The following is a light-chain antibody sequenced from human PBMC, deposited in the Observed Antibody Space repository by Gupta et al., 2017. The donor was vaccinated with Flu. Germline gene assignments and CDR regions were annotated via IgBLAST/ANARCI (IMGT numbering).Light chain of an antibody. CDR2: DAS. Sequence: MQITNSPSFLSSSVGDRVTIPCQARKDIDNYLYWYQQKPGKAPKLLIYDASKGEEGVPSRFSGSGWGTDFTFTISSRQPEDVAYYYCQQNNIRPLTFGRGTKVDIK. CDR1: KDIDNY. CDR3: QQNNIRPLT. J-gene: IGKJ4*01. V-gene: IGKV1-33*01.